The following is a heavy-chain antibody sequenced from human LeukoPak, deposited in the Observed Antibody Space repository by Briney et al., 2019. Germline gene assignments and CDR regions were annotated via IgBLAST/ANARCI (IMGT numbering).Heavy chain of an antibody. D-gene: IGHD1-26*01. J-gene: IGHJ4*02. Sequence: SVKVSCKASGGTFSSYAISWVRQAPGQGLEWMGGIIPIFGTANYAQKFQGRVTITADKSTSTAYMELSSLRSEDTAVYYCARDRAWEYYFDYWGQGTLVTVSS. CDR2: IIPIFGTA. CDR3: ARDRAWEYYFDY. CDR1: GGTFSSYA. V-gene: IGHV1-69*06.